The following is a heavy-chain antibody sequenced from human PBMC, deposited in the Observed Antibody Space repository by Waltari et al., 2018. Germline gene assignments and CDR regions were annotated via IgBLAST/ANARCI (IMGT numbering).Heavy chain of an antibody. J-gene: IGHJ4*02. CDR3: ARGRRRYCSSTSCRSNYFDY. D-gene: IGHD2-2*01. Sequence: QLQLQESGPGLVKPSETLSLTCTVSGGSISSSSYYWGWIRQPPGKGLEWIVSIYYSGSTYYNPSLKSRVTISIDTSKNQFSLKLSSVTAADTAVYYCARGRRRYCSSTSCRSNYFDYWGQGTLVTVSS. V-gene: IGHV4-39*07. CDR1: GGSISSSSYY. CDR2: IYYSGST.